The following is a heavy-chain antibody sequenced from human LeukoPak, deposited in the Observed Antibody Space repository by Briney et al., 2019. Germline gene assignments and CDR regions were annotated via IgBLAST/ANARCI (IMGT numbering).Heavy chain of an antibody. D-gene: IGHD1-26*01. CDR2: IYHSGST. Sequence: NPSETLSLTCSVSGGSISSYYWSWIRQSPGKGLEWIGYIYHSGSTDYNSSLKSRVTISEDTSKKQFSLKVSSVTAADTAVYYCARGFRGASFDYWSQGTLVTVSS. CDR1: GGSISSYY. J-gene: IGHJ4*02. CDR3: ARGFRGASFDY. V-gene: IGHV4-59*01.